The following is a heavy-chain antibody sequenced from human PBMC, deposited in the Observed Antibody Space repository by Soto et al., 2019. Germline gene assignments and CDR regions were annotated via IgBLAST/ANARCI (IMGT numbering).Heavy chain of an antibody. CDR1: GFAFSGSA. J-gene: IGHJ4*02. CDR3: TRQPPYYYDSLY. Sequence: VQLVESGGGLVQPGGSLKVSCAASGFAFSGSAMHWVRQASGKGLEWIGRIRSKLNNYATDDAESVKGRFTISRDDSKNTAYLQMNSLKIEDTAIYYCTRQPPYYYDSLYWRQGTLVTVSS. D-gene: IGHD3-22*01. V-gene: IGHV3-73*02. CDR2: IRSKLNNYAT.